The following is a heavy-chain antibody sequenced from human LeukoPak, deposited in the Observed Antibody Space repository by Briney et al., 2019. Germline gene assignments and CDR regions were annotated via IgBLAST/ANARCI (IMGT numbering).Heavy chain of an antibody. CDR3: AREVGTATPYYYMDV. Sequence: AGGSLRLSCAASGFTVSSNYMSWVRQAPGKGLEWVSVIYSGGSTYYADSVKGRFTISRDNSKNTLYLQMNSLRAEDTAVYYCAREVGTATPYYYMDVWGKGTTVTVSS. J-gene: IGHJ6*03. CDR1: GFTVSSNY. CDR2: IYSGGST. D-gene: IGHD5-18*01. V-gene: IGHV3-53*01.